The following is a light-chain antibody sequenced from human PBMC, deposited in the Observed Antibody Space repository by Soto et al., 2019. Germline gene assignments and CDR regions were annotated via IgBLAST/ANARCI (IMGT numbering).Light chain of an antibody. CDR2: GAS. Sequence: AIPMTQSPSSLSASVGDRVTITCRASQGIRNDLGWYQQKPGKAPKLLIYGASSLQSGVPSRFAGSGSGTDFSLTISSLQPEDFATYYCLQDYNHPYTFGQETKLEIK. J-gene: IGKJ2*01. CDR3: LQDYNHPYT. V-gene: IGKV1-6*01. CDR1: QGIRND.